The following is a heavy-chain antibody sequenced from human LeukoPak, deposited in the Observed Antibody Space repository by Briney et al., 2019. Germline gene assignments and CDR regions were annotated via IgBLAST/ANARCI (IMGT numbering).Heavy chain of an antibody. CDR2: ISGSGGST. J-gene: IGHJ6*02. Sequence: GGSLRLSCAASGFTFSSYAMSWVRQAPGKGLEWVSAISGSGGSTYYADSVKGRFTISRDNSKNTLYLQMNSLRAEDTAVYYCAKESSIAAAGNYYYYGMDVWGQGTTVTVSS. CDR1: GFTFSSYA. CDR3: AKESSIAAAGNYYYYGMDV. D-gene: IGHD6-13*01. V-gene: IGHV3-23*01.